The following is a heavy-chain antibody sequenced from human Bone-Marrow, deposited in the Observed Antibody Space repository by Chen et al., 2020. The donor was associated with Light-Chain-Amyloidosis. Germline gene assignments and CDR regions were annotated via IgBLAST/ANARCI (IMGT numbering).Heavy chain of an antibody. D-gene: IGHD2-2*01. CDR2: IKEDGSTR. V-gene: IGHV3-7*01. CDR3: AREDCSSNNCPFDY. Sequence: EVLLVQSGGGLVQPGGSLRLSCEASGFTFSKYWMTWVRQAPGEGLEWVANIKEDGSTRYYADSVKARFTISRDNAKNSLFLQMDSRRAEDTAVYYCAREDCSSNNCPFDYWGQGILVTVSS. CDR1: GFTFSKYW. J-gene: IGHJ4*02.